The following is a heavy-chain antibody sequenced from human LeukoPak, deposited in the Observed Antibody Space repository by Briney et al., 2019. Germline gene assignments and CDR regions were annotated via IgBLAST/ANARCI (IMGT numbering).Heavy chain of an antibody. D-gene: IGHD3-9*01. CDR2: INSDGRST. CDR1: GFTFSRYW. CDR3: VRGADTGYSSDS. V-gene: IGHV3-74*01. Sequence: GGSLRLSCVASGFTFSRYWMHWVRQAPGKGLVWVSRINSDGRSTNYADSVKGRFSISRDNAENTLYLQMNSLRVEDTAVYYCVRGADTGYSSDSWGQGTLVTASS. J-gene: IGHJ4*02.